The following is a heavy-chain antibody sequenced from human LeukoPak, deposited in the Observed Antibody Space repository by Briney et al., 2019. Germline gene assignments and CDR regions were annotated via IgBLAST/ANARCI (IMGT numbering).Heavy chain of an antibody. CDR2: ISSSSSYI. Sequence: GGSLRLSCAASGFTFGSYSMNWVRQAPGKGLEWVSSISSSSSYIYYADSVKGRFTISRDNAKNSLYLQMNSLRAEDTAVYYCARDLYSSSPVGYYYYGMDVWGQGTTVTVSS. CDR1: GFTFGSYS. CDR3: ARDLYSSSPVGYYYYGMDV. D-gene: IGHD6-13*01. V-gene: IGHV3-21*01. J-gene: IGHJ6*02.